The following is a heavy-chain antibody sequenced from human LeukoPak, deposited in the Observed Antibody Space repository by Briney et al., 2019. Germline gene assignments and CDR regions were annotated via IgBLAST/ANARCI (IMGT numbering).Heavy chain of an antibody. D-gene: IGHD5-24*01. CDR2: ISYDGSNK. CDR1: GFTFNSYA. V-gene: IGHV3-30-3*01. Sequence: GGSLRLSCAASGFTFNSYAMHWVRQAPGKGLEWVAVISYDGSNKYYADSVKGRFTISRDNSKNTLYLQMNSLRAEDTAVYYCASMAWDSATNEQGFDYWGQGTLVTVSS. CDR3: ASMAWDSATNEQGFDY. J-gene: IGHJ4*02.